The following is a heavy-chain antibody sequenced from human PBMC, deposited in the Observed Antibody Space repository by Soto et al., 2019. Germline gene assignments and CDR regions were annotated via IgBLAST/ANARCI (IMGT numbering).Heavy chain of an antibody. V-gene: IGHV1-2*02. J-gene: IGHJ6*02. D-gene: IGHD3-10*02. CDR1: GYTFTAYH. Sequence: QVQLVQSGAEVKEPGDSVRVSCEGSGYTFTAYHIHWVRQAAGHGLEWMGWINPKFGDTTYAQDFHGRVSMTRDMFISTVYMELSRLTSDDTAIYYCARNMDYYYGRGSGNGHGVWGQGTTVTVFS. CDR2: INPKFGDT. CDR3: ARNMDYYYGRGSGNGHGV.